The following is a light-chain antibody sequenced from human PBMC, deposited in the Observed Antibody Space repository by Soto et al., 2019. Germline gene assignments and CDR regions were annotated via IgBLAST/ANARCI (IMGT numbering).Light chain of an antibody. V-gene: IGLV2-8*01. CDR1: SSDVGAYIY. CDR2: EVN. J-gene: IGLJ1*01. Sequence: QSVLTQPPSASGSPGQSVTISCTGTSSDVGAYIYVSWYQQHPGKAPKLIIYEVNKRPSGVPDRFSGSKSGNTASLTVSGLQAEDEADYYSSSYAGSSNVFGTGTKLTVL. CDR3: SSYAGSSNV.